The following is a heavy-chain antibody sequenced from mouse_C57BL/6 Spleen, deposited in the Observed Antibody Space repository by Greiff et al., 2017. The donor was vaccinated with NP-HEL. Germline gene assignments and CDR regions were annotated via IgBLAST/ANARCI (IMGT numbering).Heavy chain of an antibody. D-gene: IGHD2-5*01. V-gene: IGHV10-1*01. CDR2: IRSKSNNYAT. CDR3: VRQDYSNYLYYAMDY. CDR1: GFSFNTYA. Sequence: EVHLVESGGGLVQPKGSLKLSCAASGFSFNTYAMNWVRQAPGKGLEWVARIRSKSNNYATYYADSVKDRFTISRDDSESMLYLQMNNLKTEDTAMYYCVRQDYSNYLYYAMDYWGQGTSVTVSS. J-gene: IGHJ4*01.